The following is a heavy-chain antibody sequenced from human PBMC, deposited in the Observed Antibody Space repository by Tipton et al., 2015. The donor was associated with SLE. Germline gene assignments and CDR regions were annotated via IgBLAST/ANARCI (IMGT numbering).Heavy chain of an antibody. CDR2: IYTSGSA. D-gene: IGHD4-11*01. J-gene: IGHJ4*02. Sequence: TLSLTCTVSGASISSGSYYCSWIRQSAGKGLEWIGHIYTSGSATYNPSLISRVAMSVDTSKNQFSLELSSVTAADAAMYYCARESDYSNSFDSWGQGTLVNVSS. CDR1: GASISSGSYY. V-gene: IGHV4-61*09. CDR3: ARESDYSNSFDS.